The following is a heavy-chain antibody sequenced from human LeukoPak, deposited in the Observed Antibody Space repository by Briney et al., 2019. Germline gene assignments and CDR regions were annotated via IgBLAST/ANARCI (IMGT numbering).Heavy chain of an antibody. V-gene: IGHV1-8*01. CDR1: GYTFTSYD. Sequence: ASVKVSCKASGYTFTSYDINWVRQATGQGLEWMGWMNPNCGNTGYAQKFQGRVTMTRNTSISTAYMELSSLRSEDTAVYYCARVLVTMVRGVITTRSRAMDVWGQGTTVTVSS. D-gene: IGHD3-10*01. CDR2: MNPNCGNT. CDR3: ARVLVTMVRGVITTRSRAMDV. J-gene: IGHJ6*02.